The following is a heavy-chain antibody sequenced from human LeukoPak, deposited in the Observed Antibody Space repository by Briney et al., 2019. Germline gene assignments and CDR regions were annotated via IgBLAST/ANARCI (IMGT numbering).Heavy chain of an antibody. V-gene: IGHV1-18*01. Sequence: ASVKVSCKASGYTFRDFGISWVRQAPGQGLEWMGWITTYNGNTNYIQKLQGRVTMTTDTSTGTAYMELRSLRSDDTAVYYCARGPYYDSWSGAGYWGQGTLVTVSS. CDR2: ITTYNGNT. CDR3: ARGPYYDSWSGAGY. J-gene: IGHJ4*02. CDR1: GYTFRDFG. D-gene: IGHD3-3*01.